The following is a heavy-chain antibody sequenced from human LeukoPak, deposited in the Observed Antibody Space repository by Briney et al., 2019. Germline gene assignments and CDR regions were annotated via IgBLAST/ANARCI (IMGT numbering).Heavy chain of an antibody. CDR2: INHSGSI. J-gene: IGHJ6*02. D-gene: IGHD3-10*01. CDR3: ASAGAGSLDV. CDR1: GGSFSGYY. V-gene: IGHV4-34*01. Sequence: SETLSLTCAVYGGSFSGYYWSWIRQPPGKGLEWIGEINHSGSINYNPSLKSRVTISVDTSKNQFSLKLSSVTAADTAVYYCASAGAGSLDVWGQGTTVTVSS.